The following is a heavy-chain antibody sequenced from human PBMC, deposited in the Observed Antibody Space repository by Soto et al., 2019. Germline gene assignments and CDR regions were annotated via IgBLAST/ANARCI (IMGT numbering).Heavy chain of an antibody. V-gene: IGHV4-39*01. D-gene: IGHD3-22*01. CDR1: GLSISSTSYH. J-gene: IGHJ4*02. Sequence: SATLSLTCTFSGLSISSTSYHWVWIRQPPGKGLEWSGSLDYRVGTFYNPPLKSRVTISADKSKNQFSLKVNSVTDADAAVYYCARNYYDGSGLFYWVQGTVV. CDR3: ARNYYDGSGLFY. CDR2: LDYRVGT.